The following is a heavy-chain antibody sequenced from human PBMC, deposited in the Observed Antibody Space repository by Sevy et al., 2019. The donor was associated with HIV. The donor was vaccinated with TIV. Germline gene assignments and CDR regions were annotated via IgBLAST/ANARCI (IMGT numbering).Heavy chain of an antibody. Sequence: GGSLRLSCAVSGFTFSSHDMTWVRQAPGKGLEWVSGISGAGGSKWYADSVKGRFAISRDNSKNTLYLQMNTLRTEDTAMYDCARDLRSNFFDAFDIWGQGTMVTVSS. D-gene: IGHD3-3*01. J-gene: IGHJ3*02. CDR2: ISGAGGSK. V-gene: IGHV3-23*01. CDR3: ARDLRSNFFDAFDI. CDR1: GFTFSSHD.